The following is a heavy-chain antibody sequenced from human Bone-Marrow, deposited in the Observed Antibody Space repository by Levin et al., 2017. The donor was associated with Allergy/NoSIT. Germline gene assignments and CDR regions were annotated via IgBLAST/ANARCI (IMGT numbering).Heavy chain of an antibody. CDR1: AFTFRNYY. D-gene: IGHD2-2*01. CDR2: ILNDGTT. CDR3: ARGGCDRTSCLDH. J-gene: IGHJ4*02. V-gene: IGHV3-74*01. Sequence: GGSLRLSCTASAFTFRNYYMHWVRQAPGMGLVWVSNILNDGTTNYADSVKGRFTISRDNAKNTLYLQMNSLGEEDTAVYFYARGGCDRTSCLDHWGQGILVTVSS.